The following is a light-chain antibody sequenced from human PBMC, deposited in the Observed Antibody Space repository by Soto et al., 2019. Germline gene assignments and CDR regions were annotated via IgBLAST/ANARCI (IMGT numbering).Light chain of an antibody. Sequence: MTHSPSTVSASIGDRVTITCRASQSISSWLAWYQQKPGKAPKLLIYDASSLESGVPSRFSGSGSGTEFTLTISSLQPDDFATYYCQQYNSYSETFGQGSKVDIK. CDR2: DAS. CDR1: QSISSW. V-gene: IGKV1-5*01. J-gene: IGKJ1*01. CDR3: QQYNSYSET.